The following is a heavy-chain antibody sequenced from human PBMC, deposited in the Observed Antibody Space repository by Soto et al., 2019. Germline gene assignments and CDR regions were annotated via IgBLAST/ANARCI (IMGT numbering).Heavy chain of an antibody. D-gene: IGHD1-26*01. CDR1: GGSVRRGSYY. J-gene: IGHJ4*02. CDR2: VYYRGRT. CDR3: ARAGLGDGSDY. Sequence: QVQLQESGPGLVKPSETLSLPCTVSGGSVRRGSYYWSWLRQPPGKGLEWIGSVYYRGRTNYNPSLKSRVTISVDTSKNQYSLKLSSVTAADTAVYYCARAGLGDGSDYWGQGTLVTVSS. V-gene: IGHV4-61*01.